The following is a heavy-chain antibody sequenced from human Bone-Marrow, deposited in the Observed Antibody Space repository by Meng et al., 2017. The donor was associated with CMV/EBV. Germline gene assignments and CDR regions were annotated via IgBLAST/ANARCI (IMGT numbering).Heavy chain of an antibody. CDR2: INPSGGST. CDR3: ARPGGGPYFGLEV. Sequence: SVKVSCKASGYTFTRSFIHWVRQAPGQGLEWMGIINPSGGSTTYAQKFQGRVSMTRDTSTSTVYMDLSSLTFEDRAVYYCARPGGGPYFGLEVWGQGTTVTVSS. V-gene: IGHV1-46*01. CDR1: GYTFTRSF. J-gene: IGHJ6*01. D-gene: IGHD2-8*02.